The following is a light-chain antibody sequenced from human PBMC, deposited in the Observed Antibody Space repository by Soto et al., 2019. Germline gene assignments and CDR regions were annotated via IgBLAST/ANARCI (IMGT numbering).Light chain of an antibody. J-gene: IGKJ1*01. CDR1: QSVSSY. Sequence: EILLTQSPATLSLSPGERATLSCRASQSVSSYLAWYQQKPGQAPRLLIYDASNRATGIPARFSASGSGTDFTLTNSCLEPEDFEVYYWQRRSKWWTFGQGTKVEIK. V-gene: IGKV3-11*01. CDR3: QRRSKWWT. CDR2: DAS.